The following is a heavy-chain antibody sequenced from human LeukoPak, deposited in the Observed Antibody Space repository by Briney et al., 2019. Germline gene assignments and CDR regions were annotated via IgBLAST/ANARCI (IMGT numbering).Heavy chain of an antibody. D-gene: IGHD1-26*01. CDR1: GDSISSSSSY. V-gene: IGHV4-39*01. CDR2: IYYGGSP. CDR3: ARRPIVGSTGFYFDP. Sequence: TASETLSLTCTVSGDSISSSSSYWAWIRQRPTKGLEWIGSIYYGGSPYYTSSLKSRVTISVDTSKNQFSLKLASLTAADTAVYYCARRPIVGSTGFYFDPWGPGTLVTVSS. J-gene: IGHJ5*02.